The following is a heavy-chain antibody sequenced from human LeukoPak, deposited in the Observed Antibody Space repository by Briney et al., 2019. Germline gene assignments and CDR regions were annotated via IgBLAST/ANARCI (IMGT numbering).Heavy chain of an antibody. D-gene: IGHD3-3*02. V-gene: IGHV3-9*01. CDR3: ALALDY. CDR1: GFTFDDYA. J-gene: IGHJ4*02. Sequence: GGSLRLSCAASGFTFDDYAMHWVRHAPGKGLEGVSGISWNSGSIGYADSVKGRFTISRDNAKNSLYLQMNSLRAEDSAIYYCALALDYWGQGTLVTVPS. CDR2: ISWNSGSI.